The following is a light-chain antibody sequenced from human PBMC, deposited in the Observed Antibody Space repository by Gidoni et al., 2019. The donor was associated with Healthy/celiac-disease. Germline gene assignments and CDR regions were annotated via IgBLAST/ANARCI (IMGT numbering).Light chain of an antibody. V-gene: IGKV3-11*01. Sequence: DIVLTQSPATLSLSPGERATLSCRASQSVSSHLAWYQQKPGQAPRLLIYDASNRATGIPARFSGSGSGTDFTLTISSLGPEDFAVYYCQQRSNWPPYTFGQGTKLEIK. CDR2: DAS. J-gene: IGKJ2*01. CDR1: QSVSSH. CDR3: QQRSNWPPYT.